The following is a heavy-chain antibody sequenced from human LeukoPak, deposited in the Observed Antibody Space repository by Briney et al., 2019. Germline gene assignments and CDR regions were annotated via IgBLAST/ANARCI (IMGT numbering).Heavy chain of an antibody. J-gene: IGHJ4*02. CDR2: IYYSGST. CDR1: GGSFSGYY. CDR3: ARGWVRDYYDY. D-gene: IGHD3-10*01. V-gene: IGHV4-59*01. Sequence: SETLSLTCAVYGGSFSGYYWSWIRQPPGKGLGWIGYIYYSGSTNYNPSLKSRVTISVDTSKNQFSLKLSSVTAADTAVYYCARGWVRDYYDYWGQGTLVTVSS.